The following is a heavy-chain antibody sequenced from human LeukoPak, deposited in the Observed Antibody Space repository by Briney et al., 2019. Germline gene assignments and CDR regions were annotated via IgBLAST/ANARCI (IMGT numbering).Heavy chain of an antibody. J-gene: IGHJ2*01. Sequence: SETLSLTCTVSGGSISSSSYYWSWIRQPPGKGLEWIGYIYYSGSTNYNPSLKSRVTISVDTSKNQFSLKLSSVTAADTAVYYCARGDRGFRYFDLWGRGTLVTVSS. CDR3: ARGDRGFRYFDL. V-gene: IGHV4-61*01. CDR1: GGSISSSSYY. CDR2: IYYSGST. D-gene: IGHD3-22*01.